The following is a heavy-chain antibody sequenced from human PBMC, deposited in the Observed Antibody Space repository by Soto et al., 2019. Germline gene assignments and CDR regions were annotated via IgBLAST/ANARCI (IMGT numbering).Heavy chain of an antibody. V-gene: IGHV4-4*02. CDR2: IYHSGST. CDR3: ARSPYYDYYYYGMDV. D-gene: IGHD3-22*01. CDR1: GGSISSSNW. J-gene: IGHJ6*02. Sequence: KPSETLSLTCAVSGGSISSSNWWSWVRQPPGKGLEWIGEIYHSGSTNYNPSLKSRATISVDKSKNQFSLKLSSVTAADTAVYYCARSPYYDYYYYGMDVWGQGTTVTVSS.